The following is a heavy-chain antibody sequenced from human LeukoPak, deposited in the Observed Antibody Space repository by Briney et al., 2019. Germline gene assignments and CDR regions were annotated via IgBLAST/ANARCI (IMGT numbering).Heavy chain of an antibody. CDR3: ARKGDSSGYYFY. Sequence: GGSLRLSCAASGFTFSSYSMNWLRQAPGKGLEGVSYISSSSSTIYYADSVKGRFTISRDNAKNSLYLQMNSLRDEDTAVYYCARKGDSSGYYFYWGQGTLVTVSS. CDR2: ISSSSSTI. V-gene: IGHV3-48*02. D-gene: IGHD3-22*01. J-gene: IGHJ4*02. CDR1: GFTFSSYS.